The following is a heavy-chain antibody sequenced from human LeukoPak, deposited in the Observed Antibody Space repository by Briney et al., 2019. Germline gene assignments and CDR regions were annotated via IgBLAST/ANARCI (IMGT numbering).Heavy chain of an antibody. CDR3: AREPPNYYGSGSLPDY. Sequence: GASVKVSCKASGYTFTSYGISWVRQAPGQGLERMGWISAYNGNTNYAQKLQGRVTMTTDTSTSTAYMELRSLRSDDTAVYYCAREPPNYYGSGSLPDYWGQGTLVTVSS. CDR2: ISAYNGNT. V-gene: IGHV1-18*01. D-gene: IGHD3-10*01. J-gene: IGHJ4*02. CDR1: GYTFTSYG.